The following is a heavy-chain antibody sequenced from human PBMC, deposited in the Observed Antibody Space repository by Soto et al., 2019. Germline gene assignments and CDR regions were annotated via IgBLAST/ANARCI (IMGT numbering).Heavy chain of an antibody. V-gene: IGHV3-21*01. CDR2: IGRRSDI. CDR1: GFSFSTYS. CDR3: AREETAWPLAYGLDV. Sequence: GGSLRLSCEASGFSFSTYSMHWVRQAPGKGLEWVSSIGRRSDIYYADSVKGRFTTSRDNAKNSVSLQMNSLRDEDTAVYYCAREETAWPLAYGLDVWGQGTTVTVSS. J-gene: IGHJ6*02. D-gene: IGHD2-21*02.